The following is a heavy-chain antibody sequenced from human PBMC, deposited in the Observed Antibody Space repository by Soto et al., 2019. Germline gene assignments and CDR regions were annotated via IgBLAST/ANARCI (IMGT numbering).Heavy chain of an antibody. D-gene: IGHD3-10*01. CDR1: GYTFSNYG. CDR3: ARDWYFYGSGSPNHMDV. Sequence: QVPLVQSGDEMRKPGASVKVSCQASGYTFSNYGITWVRQAPGQGREWMGWISAHNGNSKYAQSLQGRLTLTTDTSTSTAYMELRSLRSDDTAVYYCARDWYFYGSGSPNHMDVWGKGTTVSVSS. CDR2: ISAHNGNS. J-gene: IGHJ6*03. V-gene: IGHV1-18*01.